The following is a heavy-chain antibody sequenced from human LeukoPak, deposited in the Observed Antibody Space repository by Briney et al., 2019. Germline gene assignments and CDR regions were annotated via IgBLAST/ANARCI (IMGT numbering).Heavy chain of an antibody. CDR1: GFTFSDHY. Sequence: GGSLRLSCAASGFTFSDHYVDWVRQAPGKGLEWIGRSKNRAQNYITQYAAFVQGRFTISRDDSKNSLYLQINTLKTEDTAVYYCARDDGGQEDYWGQGTLVTVSS. CDR3: ARDDGGQEDY. CDR2: SKNRAQNYIT. D-gene: IGHD2-15*01. V-gene: IGHV3-72*01. J-gene: IGHJ4*02.